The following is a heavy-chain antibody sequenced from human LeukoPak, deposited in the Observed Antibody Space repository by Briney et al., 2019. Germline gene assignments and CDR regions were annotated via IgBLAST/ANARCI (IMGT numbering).Heavy chain of an antibody. D-gene: IGHD1-26*01. V-gene: IGHV4-30-2*01. J-gene: IGHJ5*02. CDR3: ARDRGGSYLAWFDP. CDR2: IYHSGST. CDR1: GGSISSGGYY. Sequence: PSETLSLTCTVSGGSISSGGYYWSWIRQPPGKGLEWIGYIYHSGSTYYNPSLKSRVTMSVDTSKNQFSLKLSSVTAADTAVYYCARDRGGSYLAWFDPWGQGTLVTVSS.